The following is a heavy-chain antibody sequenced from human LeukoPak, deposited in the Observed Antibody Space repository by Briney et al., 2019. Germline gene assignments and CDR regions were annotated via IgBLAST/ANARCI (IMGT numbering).Heavy chain of an antibody. Sequence: PGGSLRLSCAVSGFTFSDYWMRWVRQAPGKGLVWVSRINGNGRSTAYAGSVKGRFTISRDNAKNTLYLQMNSLRVEDTAVYYCAGADAGVADAGWFDPWGQGTLVTVSS. V-gene: IGHV3-74*01. D-gene: IGHD3-10*01. CDR3: AGADAGVADAGWFDP. J-gene: IGHJ5*02. CDR1: GFTFSDYW. CDR2: INGNGRST.